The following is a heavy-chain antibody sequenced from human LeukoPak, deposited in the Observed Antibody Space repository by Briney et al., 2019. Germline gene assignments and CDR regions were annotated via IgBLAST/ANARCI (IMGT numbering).Heavy chain of an antibody. CDR3: ARLNPHPAPYYDSSGYYASFDY. V-gene: IGHV5-51*01. CDR2: IYPGDSDT. J-gene: IGHJ4*02. CDR1: GYSFTSYW. D-gene: IGHD3-22*01. Sequence: GESLKISCKGSGYSFTSYWIGWVRQMPGKGLEWMGIIYPGDSDTRYSPSFQGQVTTSADKSISTAYLQWSSLKASDTAMYYCARLNPHPAPYYDSSGYYASFDYWGQGTLVTVSS.